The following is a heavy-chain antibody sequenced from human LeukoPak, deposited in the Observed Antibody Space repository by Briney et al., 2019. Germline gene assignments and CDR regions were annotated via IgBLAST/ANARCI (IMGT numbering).Heavy chain of an antibody. CDR3: ARGAGEDIVVGNWFDP. J-gene: IGHJ5*02. CDR2: IIPIFGTA. D-gene: IGHD2-2*01. V-gene: IGHV1-69*05. CDR1: GGTFSSYT. Sequence: ASVNVSCKASGGTFSSYTINWVRQAPGQGLEWMGGIIPIFGTANYAQKFQGRVTITTDESTSTAYMELSSLRSEDTAVYYCARGAGEDIVVGNWFDPWGQGTLVTVSS.